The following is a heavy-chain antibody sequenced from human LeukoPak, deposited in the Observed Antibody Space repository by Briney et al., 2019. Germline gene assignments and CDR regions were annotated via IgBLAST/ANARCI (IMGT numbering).Heavy chain of an antibody. CDR1: GFTFSNYW. CDR2: IKQDGTEK. J-gene: IGHJ4*02. Sequence: GGSLRLSCAASGFTFSNYWMSWVRLAPGKGLEWVANIKQDGTEKYYVDSVEGRFTISRDNAKNLLSLQMNSLRAEDTAVYHCARVFIVGSRSVFDFWGQGTLVTVSS. D-gene: IGHD2-21*01. V-gene: IGHV3-7*01. CDR3: ARVFIVGSRSVFDF.